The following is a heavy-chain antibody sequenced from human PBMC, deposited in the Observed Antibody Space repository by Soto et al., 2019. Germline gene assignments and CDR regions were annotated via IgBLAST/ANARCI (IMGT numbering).Heavy chain of an antibody. J-gene: IGHJ5*02. CDR2: IYYSGST. D-gene: IGHD4-4*01. CDR1: GVSISSYC. CDR3: ARGEGGWTYSRFDP. V-gene: IGHV4-59*01. Sequence: SDALSLTWTVSGVSISSYCWSWILQPPGKGLEWIGYIYYSGSTNYNPSLKGRVTISVDTSKNQFSLKLSSVTAADTAVYYCARGEGGWTYSRFDPWGQGSQVTLAS.